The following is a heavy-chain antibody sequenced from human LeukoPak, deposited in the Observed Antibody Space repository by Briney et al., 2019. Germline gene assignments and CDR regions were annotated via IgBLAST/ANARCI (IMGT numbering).Heavy chain of an antibody. V-gene: IGHV3-30*04. J-gene: IGHJ4*02. D-gene: IGHD6-19*01. Sequence: PGRSLRLSCAASGFTFSSYAMHWVRQAPGKGLEWVAGISYDGSNKYYADSVKGRFTISRDNSKNTLYLQMISLRAEDTGVYYCARVAIAVALVDYWGQGTLVSVSS. CDR1: GFTFSSYA. CDR3: ARVAIAVALVDY. CDR2: ISYDGSNK.